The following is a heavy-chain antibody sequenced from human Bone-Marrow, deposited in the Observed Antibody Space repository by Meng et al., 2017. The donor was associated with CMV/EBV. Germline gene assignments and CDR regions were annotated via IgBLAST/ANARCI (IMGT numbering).Heavy chain of an antibody. J-gene: IGHJ6*02. V-gene: IGHV4-34*01. CDR2: INHSGST. Sequence: SQTLSLTCAVYGGSFSAYYWSWIRQPPGKGLEWIGEINHSGSTNYKPSLKSRVTISVDTSKNQFSLKLSSVTAADTAVYYCARGVWSGYPYYYYGMDVWGQGTTVTVSS. CDR3: ARGVWSGYPYYYYGMDV. CDR1: GGSFSAYY. D-gene: IGHD3-3*01.